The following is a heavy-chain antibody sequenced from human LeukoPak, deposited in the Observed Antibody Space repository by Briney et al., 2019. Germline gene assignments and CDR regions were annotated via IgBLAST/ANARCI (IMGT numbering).Heavy chain of an antibody. V-gene: IGHV4-59*01. Sequence: SETLSLTCTVSGGSISSYYWSWIRQPPGKGLEWIGYIYYSGSTNYNPSLKSRVTISVDTSKNQFSLKLSSVTAADTAVYYCARDPRLWGDYYFDYWGQGTLVTVSS. D-gene: IGHD5-18*01. J-gene: IGHJ4*02. CDR1: GGSISSYY. CDR3: ARDPRLWGDYYFDY. CDR2: IYYSGST.